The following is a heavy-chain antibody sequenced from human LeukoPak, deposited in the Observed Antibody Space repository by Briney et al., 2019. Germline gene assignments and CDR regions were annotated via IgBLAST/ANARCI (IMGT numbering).Heavy chain of an antibody. CDR1: GFSFSGYW. V-gene: IGHV3-74*01. CDR2: INEDGSFT. J-gene: IGHJ4*02. D-gene: IGHD2-21*01. Sequence: PGGSLRLSCAASGFSFSGYWMHWVRQAPGKGLVWVSRINEDGSFTSYADSVKGRFTVSRDNAKNTLYLQMNRLRAEDTAVYYCVRDLVMVNTPGDDFDYWGRGTLVTVSS. CDR3: VRDLVMVNTPGDDFDY.